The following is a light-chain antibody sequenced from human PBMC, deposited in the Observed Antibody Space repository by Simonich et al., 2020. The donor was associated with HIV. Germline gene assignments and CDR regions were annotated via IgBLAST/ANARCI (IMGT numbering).Light chain of an antibody. J-gene: IGLJ2*01. V-gene: IGLV2-14*01. CDR3: SSYTGSTTLV. CDR1: SSDVGGYNY. Sequence: QSALTQPASVSGSPGQSITISCTGTSSDVGGYNYVSWYQQHPGKAPKLMIYDVRKRPAGVSNRVSGSKSGNTASLTISGLQAEDEADYYCSSYTGSTTLVFGGGTRLTVL. CDR2: DVR.